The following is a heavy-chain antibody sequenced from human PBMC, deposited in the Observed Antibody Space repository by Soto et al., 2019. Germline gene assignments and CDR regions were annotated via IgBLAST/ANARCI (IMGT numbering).Heavy chain of an antibody. Sequence: GGSLRLSCAASDFDFSSYGIHWVRQAPGKGLEWVAASSYDGRETFYADSAKGRFTVSKEMSKNTAFLQMNALRHEDTAVYFCARDSGWPILNFDNWGQGTPVTVTS. D-gene: IGHD3-10*01. J-gene: IGHJ4*02. V-gene: IGHV3-30*03. CDR2: SSYDGRET. CDR3: ARDSGWPILNFDN. CDR1: DFDFSSYG.